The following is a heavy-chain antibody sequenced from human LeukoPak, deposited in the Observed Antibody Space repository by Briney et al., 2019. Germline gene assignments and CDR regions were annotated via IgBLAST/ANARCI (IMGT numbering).Heavy chain of an antibody. CDR3: ARAHAVVTATPGY. Sequence: ASVKVSCKVSGYTLTELSMHWVRQAPGQGLEWMGWINPNSGGTNYAQKLQGRVTMTRDTPISTAYMELSRLRSDDTAVYYCARAHAVVTATPGYWGQGTLVTVSS. V-gene: IGHV1-2*02. D-gene: IGHD2-21*02. J-gene: IGHJ4*02. CDR1: GYTLTELS. CDR2: INPNSGGT.